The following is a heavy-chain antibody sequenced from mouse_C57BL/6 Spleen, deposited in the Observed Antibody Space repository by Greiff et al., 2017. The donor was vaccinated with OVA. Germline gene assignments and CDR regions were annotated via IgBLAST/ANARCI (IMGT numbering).Heavy chain of an antibody. CDR3: ARHEEGHPVTQGYYAMDY. CDR1: GYTFTEYT. J-gene: IGHJ4*01. Sequence: VQLQQSGAELVKPGASVKLSCKASGYTFTEYTIHWVKQRSGQGLEWVGWFYPGSGSIKYNEKFKDKVTLTADKSSSTVYMELSRLTSEDSAVYFCARHEEGHPVTQGYYAMDYWGQGTSVTVSS. D-gene: IGHD2-1*01. V-gene: IGHV1-62-2*01. CDR2: FYPGSGSI.